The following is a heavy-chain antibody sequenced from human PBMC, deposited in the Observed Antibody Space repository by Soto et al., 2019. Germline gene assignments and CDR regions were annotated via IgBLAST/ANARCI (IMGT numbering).Heavy chain of an antibody. J-gene: IGHJ6*03. D-gene: IGHD6-19*01. CDR2: IYYSGST. Sequence: PSETLSLTCTVSGGSISSYYWSWIRQPPGKGLEWIGYIYYSGSTNYNPSLKSRVTISVDTSKNQFSLKLSSVTAADTAVYYCARDRQGVAVAGKIYYYYYYMDVWGKGTTVTV. CDR3: ARDRQGVAVAGKIYYYYYYMDV. CDR1: GGSISSYY. V-gene: IGHV4-59*01.